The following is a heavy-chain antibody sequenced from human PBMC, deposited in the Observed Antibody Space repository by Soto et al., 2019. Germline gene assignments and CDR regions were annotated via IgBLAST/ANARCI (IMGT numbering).Heavy chain of an antibody. V-gene: IGHV3-33*06. CDR2: IWYDGSKK. CDR1: GFAFSSYG. D-gene: IGHD6-19*01. J-gene: IGHJ3*02. CDR3: AKGGRNSGWAAFDI. Sequence: SGGSLRLSCGASGFAFSSYGMHWVRQAPGKGLEWVSVIWYDGSKKYYGDSVRGRFTISRDISKNTLYLQMNSLRAEDTAVYYCAKGGRNSGWAAFDIWGQGTMVTVSS.